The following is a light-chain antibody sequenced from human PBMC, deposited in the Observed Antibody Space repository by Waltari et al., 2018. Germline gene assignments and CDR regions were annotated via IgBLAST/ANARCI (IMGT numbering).Light chain of an antibody. CDR2: DDT. CDR3: QSYGSSLRASV. J-gene: IGLJ3*02. CDR1: SSNIGAGYD. Sequence: QSVLTQPPSVSGAPGQTVTIACTGSSSNIGAGYDVHWYQQRPRTAPKLVFFDDTTRPAGVPDRICGSKSGTPASLASTGLQPDDEAGYYCQSYGSSLRASVFGGGSKLTVL. V-gene: IGLV1-40*01.